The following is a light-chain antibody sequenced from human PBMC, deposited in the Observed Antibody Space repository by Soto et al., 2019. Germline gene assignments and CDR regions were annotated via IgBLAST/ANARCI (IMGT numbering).Light chain of an antibody. CDR2: EVS. J-gene: IGLJ2*01. V-gene: IGLV2-14*01. CDR3: SSYIRSSTFV. Sequence: QSALTQPASVSGSPGQSITISCTGTSSDIGGYSYVSWYQHHPGKAPKLMIYEVSNRPSGVSDRFSGSKSGNTASLTISGLQAEDEADYYCSSYIRSSTFVFGGGTKLTVL. CDR1: SSDIGGYSY.